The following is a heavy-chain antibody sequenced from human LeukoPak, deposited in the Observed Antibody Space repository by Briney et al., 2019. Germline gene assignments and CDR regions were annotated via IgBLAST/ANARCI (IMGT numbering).Heavy chain of an antibody. CDR1: GGSISPYF. CDR3: ARDDYRGVTNFDP. CDR2: TSYTGST. Sequence: SETLSLTCTVSGGSISPYFWSWIRQPPGKGLEWIGYTSYTGSTNYNPSLKSRVTISVDTSKNQFSLQLTSVTAADTAVYYCARDDYRGVTNFDPWGQGTLVTVSS. V-gene: IGHV4-59*01. J-gene: IGHJ5*02. D-gene: IGHD3-10*01.